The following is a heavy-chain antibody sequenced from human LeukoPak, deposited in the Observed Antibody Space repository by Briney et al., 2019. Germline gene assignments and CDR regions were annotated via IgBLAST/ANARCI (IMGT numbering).Heavy chain of an antibody. V-gene: IGHV1-46*01. Sequence: GASVKVSCKASGYTFTSYYMHWVRQAPGQGLEWMGIINPSGGSTSYAQKFQGRVTMTRDMSTSTDYMELSSLRSEDTAVYYCAKDQESGWYLFDYWGQGTLVTVSS. J-gene: IGHJ4*02. CDR2: INPSGGST. D-gene: IGHD6-19*01. CDR1: GYTFTSYY. CDR3: AKDQESGWYLFDY.